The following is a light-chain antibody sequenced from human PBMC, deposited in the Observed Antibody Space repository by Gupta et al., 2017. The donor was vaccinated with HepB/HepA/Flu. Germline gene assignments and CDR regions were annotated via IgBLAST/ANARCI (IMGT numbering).Light chain of an antibody. V-gene: IGKV1-6*01. Sequence: AIHPAPSPSSLSASVGDRVTITCRASQGIRNDLGWYQQKPGKAPKLLIYAASSSQSGVPSRFSGSGSGADFTLTISSLQPEDFATYYCLQDYNYPRTFGQGTKVEIK. CDR3: LQDYNYPRT. J-gene: IGKJ1*01. CDR2: AAS. CDR1: QGIRND.